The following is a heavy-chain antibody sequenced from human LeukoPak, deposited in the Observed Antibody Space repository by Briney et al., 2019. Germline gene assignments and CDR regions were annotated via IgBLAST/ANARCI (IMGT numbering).Heavy chain of an antibody. D-gene: IGHD2-2*02. V-gene: IGHV1-69*05. CDR2: IIPIFGTA. CDR3: ASPGYCSSTSCYTDAFDI. CDR1: GYTFTGYY. Sequence: SVTVSCKASGYTFTGYYMHWVRQAPGQGLEWMGGIIPIFGTANYAQKFQGRVTITTDESTSTAYMELSSLRSEDTAVYYCASPGYCSSTSCYTDAFDIWGQGTMVTVSS. J-gene: IGHJ3*02.